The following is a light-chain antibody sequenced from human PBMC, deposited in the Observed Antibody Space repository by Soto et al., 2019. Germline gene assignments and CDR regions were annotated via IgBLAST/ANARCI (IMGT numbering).Light chain of an antibody. CDR2: DAS. V-gene: IGKV3-15*01. CDR1: QSVGNN. CDR3: QQYDNWPET. J-gene: IGKJ1*01. Sequence: EIVMTQSPATLSVSPGERATLSCRASQSVGNNLAWYKQKPGQAPRLLISDASTGATGIPARFSGTGSGTEFTLTISSLKSEDFEVYYCQQYDNWPETFGQGTKVDIK.